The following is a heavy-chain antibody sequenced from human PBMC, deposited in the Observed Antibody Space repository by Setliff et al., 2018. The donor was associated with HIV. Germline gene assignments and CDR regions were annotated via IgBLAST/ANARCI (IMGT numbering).Heavy chain of an antibody. CDR2: IWYDGSNK. Sequence: GGSLRLSCAASGFTFSSYVMHWVRQAPGKGLEWVAVIWYDGSNKYYADSVKGRFTISRDNSKNTLYLQMNSLRAEDTAVYYCARGFVLRFLEWSMPDAFDIWGQGTMVTVSS. V-gene: IGHV3-33*01. CDR1: GFTFSSYV. D-gene: IGHD3-3*01. CDR3: ARGFVLRFLEWSMPDAFDI. J-gene: IGHJ3*02.